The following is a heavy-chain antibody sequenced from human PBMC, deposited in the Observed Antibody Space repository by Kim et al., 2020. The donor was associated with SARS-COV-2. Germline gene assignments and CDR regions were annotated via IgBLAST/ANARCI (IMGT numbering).Heavy chain of an antibody. V-gene: IGHV3-23*01. Sequence: GGSLRLSCAASGFTFSSYSLGWVRQAPGKGLEWVSAIRASGETTHYADSVKGRFTISRDNSNNTVYLQMNSLGADDTAVYYCAKGRVVGATFNYDYWGQGALVFVSS. CDR2: IRASGETT. CDR1: GFTFSSYS. D-gene: IGHD2-15*01. CDR3: AKGRVVGATFNYDY. J-gene: IGHJ4*02.